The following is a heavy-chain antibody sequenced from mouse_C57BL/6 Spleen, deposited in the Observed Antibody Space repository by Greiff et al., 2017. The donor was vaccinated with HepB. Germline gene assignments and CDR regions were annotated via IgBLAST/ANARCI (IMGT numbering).Heavy chain of an antibody. Sequence: EVQLQESGGGLVQPGGSLSLSCAASGFTFTDYYMSWVRQPPGKALEWLGFIRNKANGYTTEYSASVKGRFTISRDNSQSILYLQMNALRAEDSATYYCARSLITTVVAYYAMDYWGQGTSVTVSS. D-gene: IGHD1-1*01. CDR2: IRNKANGYTT. V-gene: IGHV7-3*01. J-gene: IGHJ4*01. CDR1: GFTFTDYY. CDR3: ARSLITTVVAYYAMDY.